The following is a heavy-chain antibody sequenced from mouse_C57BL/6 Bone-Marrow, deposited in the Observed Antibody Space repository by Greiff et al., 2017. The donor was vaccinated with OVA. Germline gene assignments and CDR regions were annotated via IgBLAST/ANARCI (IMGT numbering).Heavy chain of an antibody. CDR2: INPNYGTT. CDR3: ARAGFYYAFAY. V-gene: IGHV1-39*01. D-gene: IGHD1-1*01. CDR1: GYSFTDYN. J-gene: IGHJ3*01. Sequence: QLQESGPELVKPGASVKLSCKASGYSFTDYNMNWVKQSNGKSLEWIVVINPNYGTTNYNQTFKGQATLTVDQSSSTAYMQLNSLTSEDSAVYYCARAGFYYAFAYWGQGTLVTVSA.